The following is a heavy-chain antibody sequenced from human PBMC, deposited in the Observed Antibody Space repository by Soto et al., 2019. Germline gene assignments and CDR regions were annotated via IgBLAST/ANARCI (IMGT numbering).Heavy chain of an antibody. V-gene: IGHV4-31*03. D-gene: IGHD2-2*01. CDR3: ARENHQLPMAGSVIDY. Sequence: SETLSLTCTVSGGSISSGGYYWSWIRQHPGKGLEWIGYIYYSGSTYYNPSLKSRVTISVDTSKNQFSLKLSSVTAADTAVYYCARENHQLPMAGSVIDYWGQGTLVTVSS. CDR2: IYYSGST. J-gene: IGHJ4*02. CDR1: GGSISSGGYY.